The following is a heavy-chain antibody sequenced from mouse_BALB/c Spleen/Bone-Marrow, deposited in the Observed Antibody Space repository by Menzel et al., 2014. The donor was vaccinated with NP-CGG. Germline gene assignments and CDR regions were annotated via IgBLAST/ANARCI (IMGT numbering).Heavy chain of an antibody. D-gene: IGHD1-1*01. CDR2: IRNKANGYTT. J-gene: IGHJ1*01. V-gene: IGHV7-3*02. Sequence: DVKLVESGGGLVQPGGSLRLSCATSGFTFTDYYMSWVRQTPGKALEWLGFIRNKANGYTTDYSVSVRGRFTISRDNSQSILYLQVNTLRAEDSATYYCARDENYDIYWYFDVWGAGTTVTVSS. CDR3: ARDENYDIYWYFDV. CDR1: GFTFTDYY.